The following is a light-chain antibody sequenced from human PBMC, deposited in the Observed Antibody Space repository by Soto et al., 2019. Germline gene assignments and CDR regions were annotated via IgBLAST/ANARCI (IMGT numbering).Light chain of an antibody. Sequence: DIQMTQSPSSLSASVRDRVTITCRASQGISNYLAWYQQKPGKVPKLLIYAASTLQSGVPSRFSGSGSRTYFTLTISSLQLEDVATYYCPKYDSAPWTFGQGTKVEIK. CDR3: PKYDSAPWT. CDR1: QGISNY. CDR2: AAS. J-gene: IGKJ1*01. V-gene: IGKV1-27*01.